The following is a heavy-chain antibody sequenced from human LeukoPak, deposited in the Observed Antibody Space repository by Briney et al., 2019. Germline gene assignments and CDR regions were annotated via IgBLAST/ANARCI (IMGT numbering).Heavy chain of an antibody. CDR1: GFTFSSYA. CDR3: ANALLRYFPGYYFDY. D-gene: IGHD3-9*01. CDR2: ISGSGGST. J-gene: IGHJ4*02. V-gene: IGHV3-23*01. Sequence: EGSLRLSCAASGFTFSSYAMSWVRQAPGKGLEWVSAISGSGGSTYYADSVKGRFTISRDNSKNTLYLQMNSLRAEDTAVYYCANALLRYFPGYYFDYWGQGTLVTVSS.